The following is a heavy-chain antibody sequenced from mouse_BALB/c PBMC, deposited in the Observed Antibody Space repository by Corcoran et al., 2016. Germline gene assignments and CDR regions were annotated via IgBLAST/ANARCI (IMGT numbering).Heavy chain of an antibody. CDR3: ARSEKSGNLYYFDY. CDR2: INPYNDGT. CDR1: GYTFTSYV. Sequence: EVQLQQSGPELVKPGASVKMSCKASGYTFTSYVMHWVKQKPGQGLEWIGYINPYNDGTKYNEKFKGKATLTSDKSSSTAYMELSSLTSEDSAAYYCARSEKSGNLYYFDYWGQGTTLTVSS. J-gene: IGHJ2*01. D-gene: IGHD2-1*01. V-gene: IGHV1S136*01.